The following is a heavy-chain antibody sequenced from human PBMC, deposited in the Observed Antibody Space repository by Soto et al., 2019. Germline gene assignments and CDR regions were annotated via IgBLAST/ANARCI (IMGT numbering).Heavy chain of an antibody. CDR1: GGSISSGGYY. CDR2: IYYSGST. D-gene: IGHD1-20*01. J-gene: IGHJ5*02. V-gene: IGHV4-31*03. Sequence: QVQLQESGPGLVKPSQTLSLTCTVSGGSISSGGYYWSWIRQHPGKGLEWIGYIYYSGSTYYNPSLKSRVTISVDKSKNQFSLKLSSVTAADKAVYYCARVGGITGTTSVGTWGQGTLVTVSS. CDR3: ARVGGITGTTSVGT.